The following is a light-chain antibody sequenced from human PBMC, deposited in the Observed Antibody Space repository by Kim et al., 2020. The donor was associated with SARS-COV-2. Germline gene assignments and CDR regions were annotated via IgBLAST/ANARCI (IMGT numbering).Light chain of an antibody. Sequence: QSVLTKPTSVSGAPGQRVTISCTGRSSNIGAGYDVHWYQQFPGTAPRLLIYGNNNRPSGVPDRFSGSQSGTSASLAITGLQAEDEADYYCQSYDSSLSGWVFGGGTQLTVL. CDR2: GNN. V-gene: IGLV1-40*01. J-gene: IGLJ3*02. CDR1: SSNIGAGYD. CDR3: QSYDSSLSGWV.